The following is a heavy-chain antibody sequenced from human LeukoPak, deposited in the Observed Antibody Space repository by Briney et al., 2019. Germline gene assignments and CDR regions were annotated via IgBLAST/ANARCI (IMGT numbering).Heavy chain of an antibody. J-gene: IGHJ4*02. CDR2: ISSNGDST. CDR1: GFTFSNCG. Sequence: GGSLRLSCSASGFTFSNCGMHWVRQAPGKGLEYVSAISSNGDSTYYADSVKGRFTISRDNSKNTLYLQMNSLRAEDTALYYCAKDDSSSGGGSDYWGQGTLVTVSS. CDR3: AKDDSSSGGGSDY. V-gene: IGHV3-64*04. D-gene: IGHD6-13*01.